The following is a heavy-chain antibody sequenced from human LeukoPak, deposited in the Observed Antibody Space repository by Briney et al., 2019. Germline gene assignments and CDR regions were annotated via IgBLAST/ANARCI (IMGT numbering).Heavy chain of an antibody. D-gene: IGHD1-7*01. Sequence: GRSLSLSCAASGFTFDDYAMHWVRHAPGKGLEWVSGISWNSGSIGYADPVKGRFTISRDNAKNSLYLQMNSLSAEDTAVYYCARGRYNWNSFHLVYWGQGTLVTVSS. J-gene: IGHJ4*02. CDR2: ISWNSGSI. CDR3: ARGRYNWNSFHLVY. V-gene: IGHV3-9*01. CDR1: GFTFDDYA.